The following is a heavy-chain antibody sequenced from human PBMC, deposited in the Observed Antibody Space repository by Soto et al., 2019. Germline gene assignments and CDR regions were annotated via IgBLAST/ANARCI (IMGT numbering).Heavy chain of an antibody. D-gene: IGHD5-12*01. CDR1: GYTFTSYY. J-gene: IGHJ4*02. CDR3: ARGSAYDREPFDY. V-gene: IGHV1-46*03. Sequence: QVQLVQSGAEVQKPGASVKVSCKASGYTFTSYYIHWVRQAPGQGLEWMAMINPSAGGANYAQKFQGRVTMTRDTSTSTVYMELSSLTYEDTAVYFCARGSAYDREPFDYWGQGTLVTVSP. CDR2: INPSAGGA.